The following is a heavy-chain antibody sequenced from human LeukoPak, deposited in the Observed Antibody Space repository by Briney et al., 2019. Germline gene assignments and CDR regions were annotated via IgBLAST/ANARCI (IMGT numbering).Heavy chain of an antibody. Sequence: RTSETLSLTCTVSGGSISSYYWSWIRQPPGKGLEWIGYIYTSGSTNYNRSLKSQVTISVDTSKNQFSLKLSSVTAADTAVYYCARRCSSTSCYGWFDPWGQGTLVTVSS. V-gene: IGHV4-4*09. J-gene: IGHJ5*02. CDR3: ARRCSSTSCYGWFDP. D-gene: IGHD2-2*01. CDR2: IYTSGST. CDR1: GGSISSYY.